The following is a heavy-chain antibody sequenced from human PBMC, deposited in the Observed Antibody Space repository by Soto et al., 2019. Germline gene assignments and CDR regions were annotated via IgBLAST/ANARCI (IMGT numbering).Heavy chain of an antibody. Sequence: GASVKVSCKASGGTFSSYTISWVRQAPGQGLEWMGRIIPILGIANYAQKFQGRVTITADKSTSTAYMELSSLRSEDTAVYYCARSTIVVVTAIPRAGGMDVWGQGTTVTVSS. CDR2: IIPILGIA. D-gene: IGHD2-21*02. CDR1: GGTFSSYT. V-gene: IGHV1-69*02. CDR3: ARSTIVVVTAIPRAGGMDV. J-gene: IGHJ6*02.